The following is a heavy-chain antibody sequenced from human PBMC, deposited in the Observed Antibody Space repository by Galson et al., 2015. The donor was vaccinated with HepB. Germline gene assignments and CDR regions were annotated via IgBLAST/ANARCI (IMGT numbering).Heavy chain of an antibody. D-gene: IGHD3-16*01. Sequence: SLRLSCAASGFDSWLTISSYGMHCVRQAPGKALEWVAALSDDGTNKYYEDSVKGRFTISRDESRNMVFMQMNSLRPDDKDTYDCARVWDGGLKARWGYYYYGMEVWGPGTTVVVSS. CDR2: LSDDGTNK. J-gene: IGHJ6*02. V-gene: IGHV3-30-3*01. CDR3: ARVWDGGLKARWGYYYYGMEV. CDR1: GFDSWLTISSYG.